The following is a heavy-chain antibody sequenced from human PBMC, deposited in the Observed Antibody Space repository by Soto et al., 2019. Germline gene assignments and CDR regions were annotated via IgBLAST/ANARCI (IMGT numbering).Heavy chain of an antibody. CDR1: GYTFTGYY. Sequence: GASVKVSCKASGYTFTGYYMHWVRQAPGQGLEWMGWINPNSGGTNYAQKFQGWATMTRDTSISTAYMELSRLRSDDTAVYYCARVGIAAPHIIDYWGQGTLVTVSS. V-gene: IGHV1-2*04. J-gene: IGHJ4*02. CDR2: INPNSGGT. D-gene: IGHD6-6*01. CDR3: ARVGIAAPHIIDY.